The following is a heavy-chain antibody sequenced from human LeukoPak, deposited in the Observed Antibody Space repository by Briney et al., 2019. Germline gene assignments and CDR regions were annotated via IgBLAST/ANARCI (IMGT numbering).Heavy chain of an antibody. Sequence: PGGSLRLSCVASGFTFSNYGMHWVRQAPGKGLEWVSFLRYDATSNYYAESVKGRFTISGDNSKNSLYLQMNSLRAEDTAVYYCAELGITMIGGVWGKGTTVTISS. CDR3: AELGITMIGGV. J-gene: IGHJ6*04. D-gene: IGHD3-10*02. V-gene: IGHV3-30*02. CDR2: LRYDATSN. CDR1: GFTFSNYG.